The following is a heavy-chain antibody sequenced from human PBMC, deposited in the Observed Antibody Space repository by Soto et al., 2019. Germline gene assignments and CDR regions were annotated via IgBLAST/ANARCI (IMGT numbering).Heavy chain of an antibody. CDR2: ISLRGNRR. J-gene: IGHJ4*02. Sequence: QVQLVESGGGVVQPGRSLRLSCTASGFTFSSYAMHWVRQAPGKGLEWVAVISLRGNRRHYADAVEGRFTISRDNSEDTLFLERNSLRVDDTAVYYCAKEGPGDFWSRFDDWGQGTLVTASS. D-gene: IGHD3-3*01. CDR3: AKEGPGDFWSRFDD. CDR1: GFTFSSYA. V-gene: IGHV3-30-3*01.